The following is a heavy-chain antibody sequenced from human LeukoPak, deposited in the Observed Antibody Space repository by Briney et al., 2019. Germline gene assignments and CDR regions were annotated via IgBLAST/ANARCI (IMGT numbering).Heavy chain of an antibody. V-gene: IGHV4-38-2*02. CDR2: VRHGGST. CDR1: GYSISRGFF. D-gene: IGHD1-1*01. Sequence: SETLSLTCSVSGYSISRGFFWGWIRQPPGKGPEWIGTVRHGGSTSYNPSLQSRVTISVDTSKNQFSLKVTSVTAADTAMYYCATDSDVQRFFHWGRGTLVTVSS. CDR3: ATDSDVQRFFH. J-gene: IGHJ4*02.